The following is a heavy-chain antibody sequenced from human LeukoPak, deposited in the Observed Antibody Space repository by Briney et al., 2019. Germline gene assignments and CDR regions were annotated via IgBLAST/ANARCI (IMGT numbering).Heavy chain of an antibody. CDR3: ARGAINYYDSSGHPLYYYYYYMDV. V-gene: IGHV4-34*01. CDR2: INHSGST. CDR1: GGSFSGYY. D-gene: IGHD3-22*01. J-gene: IGHJ6*03. Sequence: SETLSLTCAVYGGSFSGYYWSWIRQPPGQGLEWIGEINHSGSTNYNPSLKSRVTISVDTSKNQFSLKLSSVTAADTAVYYCARGAINYYDSSGHPLYYYYYYMDVWGKGTTVTVSS.